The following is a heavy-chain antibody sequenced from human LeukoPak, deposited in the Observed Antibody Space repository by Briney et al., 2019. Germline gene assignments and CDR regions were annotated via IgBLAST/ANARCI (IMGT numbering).Heavy chain of an antibody. V-gene: IGHV3-15*01. J-gene: IGHJ5*02. CDR2: IKSKNVGGTT. Sequence: GRSLRLSCAASGFTFSSYAMHWVRQAPGKGLERVGRIKSKNVGGTTDYAAPVKGRFTISRDDSKNTVYLQMNSLKIEDTAVYYCTSHAAFDPWGQGTLVTVSS. CDR3: TSHAAFDP. CDR1: GFTFSSYA.